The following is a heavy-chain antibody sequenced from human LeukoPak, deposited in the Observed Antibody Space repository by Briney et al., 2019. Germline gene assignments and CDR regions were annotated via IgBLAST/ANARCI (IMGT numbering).Heavy chain of an antibody. CDR3: SREVGATGFDP. CDR1: GFTSSSYS. CDR2: ISSSSSYI. V-gene: IGHV3-21*01. J-gene: IGHJ5*02. D-gene: IGHD1-26*01. Sequence: GGSLRLSCAASGFTSSSYSMNWVRQAPGKGLEWVSSISSSSSYIYYADSVKGRFTISRDNAKNSLYLQMNSLRAEDTAVYYCSREVGATGFDPWGQGTVVTVSS.